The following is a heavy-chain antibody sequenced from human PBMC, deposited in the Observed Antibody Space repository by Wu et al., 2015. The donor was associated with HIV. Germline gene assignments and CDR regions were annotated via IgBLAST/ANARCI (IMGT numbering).Heavy chain of an antibody. CDR3: ARDPKSGLETIFGVVSNYYYYMDV. CDR2: ISAYNGNT. CDR1: GYTFTSYG. V-gene: IGHV1-18*01. Sequence: QVQLVQSGAEVKKPGASVKVSCKASGYTFTSYGISWVRQAPGQGLEWMGWISAYNGNTNYAQKLQGRVTMTTDTSTSTAYMELRSLRSDDTAVYYCARDPKSGLETIFGVVSNYYYYMDVWGKGPRSPSP. D-gene: IGHD3-3*01. J-gene: IGHJ6*03.